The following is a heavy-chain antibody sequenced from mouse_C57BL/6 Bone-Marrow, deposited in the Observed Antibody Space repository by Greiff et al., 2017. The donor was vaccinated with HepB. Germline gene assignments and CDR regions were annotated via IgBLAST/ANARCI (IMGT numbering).Heavy chain of an antibody. V-gene: IGHV1-19*01. J-gene: IGHJ4*01. CDR3: ATVVAPMDY. D-gene: IGHD1-1*01. Sequence: DVKLQESGPVLVKPGASVKMSCKASGYTFTDYYMNWVKQSHGKSLEWIGVINPYNGGTSYNQKFKGKATLTVDKSSSTAYMELNSLTSEDSAVYYCATVVAPMDYWGQGTSVTVSS. CDR1: GYTFTDYY. CDR2: INPYNGGT.